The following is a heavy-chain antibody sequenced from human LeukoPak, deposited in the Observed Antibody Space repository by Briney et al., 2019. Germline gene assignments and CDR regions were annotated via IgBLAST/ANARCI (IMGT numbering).Heavy chain of an antibody. CDR1: GFTFSGYA. CDR2: ISVSGSST. J-gene: IGHJ2*01. CDR3: ARDASHSGNFRGDWYFDL. V-gene: IGHV3-21*01. D-gene: IGHD4-23*01. Sequence: GGSLRLSCAASGFTFSGYAMNWVRQAPGKGLEWVSAISVSGSSTYYADSVKGRCTISRDNAKNSPYLQMNSLRAEDTAVYYCARDASHSGNFRGDWYFDLWGRGTLVTVSS.